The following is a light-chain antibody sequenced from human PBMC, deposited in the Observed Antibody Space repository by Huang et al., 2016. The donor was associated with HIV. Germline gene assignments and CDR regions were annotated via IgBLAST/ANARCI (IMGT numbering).Light chain of an antibody. J-gene: IGKJ4*01. CDR1: QSINNN. Sequence: EIVLTQSPATLSLSPGERAALSCRATQSINNNLAWYQQKPGQSPRLLLDGASTRATVIPARFRGSGSGTEFTLTISSLQSEDFAVYYCQQYNNWPPLLTFGGGTKVEIK. CDR3: QQYNNWPPLLT. V-gene: IGKV3-15*01. CDR2: GAS.